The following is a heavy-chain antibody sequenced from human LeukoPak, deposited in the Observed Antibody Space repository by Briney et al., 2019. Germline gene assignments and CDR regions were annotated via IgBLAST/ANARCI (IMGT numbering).Heavy chain of an antibody. CDR3: ARLVTGYYDSSGYFGYFDY. J-gene: IGHJ4*02. V-gene: IGHV1-18*01. CDR2: ISAYNGNT. Sequence: GASVKVSCKASGYTFTSYGISWVRQAPGQGLEWMGWISAYNGNTNYAQKLQGRVTMTTDTSTSTAYMELRSLRSDDTAVYYCARLVTGYYDSSGYFGYFDYWGQGTLVTVSS. D-gene: IGHD3-22*01. CDR1: GYTFTSYG.